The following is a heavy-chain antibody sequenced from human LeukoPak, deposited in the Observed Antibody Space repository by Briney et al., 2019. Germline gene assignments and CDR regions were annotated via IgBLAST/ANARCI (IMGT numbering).Heavy chain of an antibody. CDR2: INWNGGST. CDR1: GFTFSSYS. CDR3: ARDIPRRRYGSGRDY. J-gene: IGHJ4*02. Sequence: PGGSLRLSCAASGFTFSSYSMSWVRQAPGKGLEWVSGINWNGGSTGYADSVKGRFTISRDNAKNSLYLQMNSLRAEDTALYYCARDIPRRRYGSGRDYWGQGTLVTVSS. D-gene: IGHD3-10*01. V-gene: IGHV3-20*04.